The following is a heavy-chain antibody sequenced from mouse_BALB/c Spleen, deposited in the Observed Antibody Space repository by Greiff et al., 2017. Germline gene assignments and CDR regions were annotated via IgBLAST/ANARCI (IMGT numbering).Heavy chain of an antibody. J-gene: IGHJ3*01. D-gene: IGHD2-4*01. CDR2: INPNNGGT. CDR1: GYTFTDYN. V-gene: IGHV1-18*01. Sequence: VQLQQSGPELVKPGASVKIPCKASGYTFTDYNMDWVKQSHGKSLEWIGDINPNNGGTIYNQKFKGKATLTVDKSSSTAYMELRSLTSEDTAVYYCARGGIYYDYGDVPFAYWGQGTLVTVSA. CDR3: ARGGIYYDYGDVPFAY.